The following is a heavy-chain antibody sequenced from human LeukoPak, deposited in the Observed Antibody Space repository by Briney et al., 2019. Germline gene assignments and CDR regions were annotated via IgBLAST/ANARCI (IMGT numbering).Heavy chain of an antibody. V-gene: IGHV1-2*02. J-gene: IGHJ6*02. D-gene: IGHD6-6*01. CDR3: ATYSNSTLQYYYGLDV. CDR2: ISPNSGGT. Sequence: ASVKVSCKTSGYTFTGYYLHWVRQAPGQGLEWIGWISPNSGGTKNAQKFQGRVTMTRDTSISTAYMELNRLTSDDTAVYYCATYSNSTLQYYYGLDVWGQGTTVTVSS. CDR1: GYTFTGYY.